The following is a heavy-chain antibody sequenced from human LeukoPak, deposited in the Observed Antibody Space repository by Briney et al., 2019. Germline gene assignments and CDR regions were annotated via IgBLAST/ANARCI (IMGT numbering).Heavy chain of an antibody. Sequence: ASVKVSCKASGYTFTGYYMHWVRQASGQGLEWMGWINPNSGGTNYAQKFQGRVTMTRDTSISTAYMELSRLRSDDTAVYYCARGAVGATTEFGYWGQGTLVTVSS. CDR2: INPNSGGT. J-gene: IGHJ4*02. CDR1: GYTFTGYY. D-gene: IGHD1-26*01. V-gene: IGHV1-2*02. CDR3: ARGAVGATTEFGY.